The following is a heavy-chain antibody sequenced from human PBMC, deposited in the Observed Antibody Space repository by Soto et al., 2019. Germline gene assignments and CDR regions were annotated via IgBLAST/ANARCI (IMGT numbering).Heavy chain of an antibody. Sequence: GWSLRLSCSASVFTFSSYGMHWCRQAPGKGLEWVAVISYDGSNKYYADSVKGRFTISRDNSKNTLYLQMNSLRAEDTAVYYCAITYYDFWSGYFLDYYGMDVWGQGTTVTVSS. CDR2: ISYDGSNK. CDR3: AITYYDFWSGYFLDYYGMDV. V-gene: IGHV3-30*03. D-gene: IGHD3-3*01. CDR1: VFTFSSYG. J-gene: IGHJ6*02.